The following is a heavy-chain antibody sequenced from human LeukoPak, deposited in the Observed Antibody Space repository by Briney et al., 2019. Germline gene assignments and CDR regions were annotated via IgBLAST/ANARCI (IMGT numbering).Heavy chain of an antibody. CDR2: IDPSDSYT. CDR3: ARPILTGYYSDAFDI. V-gene: IGHV5-10-1*01. D-gene: IGHD3-9*01. CDR1: GYSFTSYW. Sequence: PGESLKISCKGSGYSFTSYWISWVRQMPGKGLEWMGRIDPSDSYTNYSPSFQGHVTISADKSISTAYLQWSSLKASDTAMYYCARPILTGYYSDAFDIWGRGTMVTVSS. J-gene: IGHJ3*02.